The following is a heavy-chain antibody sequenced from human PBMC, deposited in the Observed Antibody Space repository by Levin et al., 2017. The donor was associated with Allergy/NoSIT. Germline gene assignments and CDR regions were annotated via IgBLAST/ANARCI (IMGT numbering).Heavy chain of an antibody. Sequence: GGSLRLSCAASGFTFSSYAMHWVRQAPGKGLEWVAFISYNKNNKYYADSVKGRFTISRDNSKNTLYLQMNSLRTEDTAVYYCARDQEEQWLVTNHHAFDIWGQGTMVAVSS. CDR2: ISYNKNNK. J-gene: IGHJ3*02. V-gene: IGHV3-30*04. CDR3: ARDQEEQWLVTNHHAFDI. CDR1: GFTFSSYA. D-gene: IGHD6-19*01.